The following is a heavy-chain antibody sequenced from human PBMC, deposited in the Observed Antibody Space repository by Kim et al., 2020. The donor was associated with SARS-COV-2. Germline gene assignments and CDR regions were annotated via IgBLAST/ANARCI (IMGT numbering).Heavy chain of an antibody. Sequence: SETLSLTCTVSGGSISSYYWSWIRQPPGKGLEWIGYIYYSGSTNYNPSLKSRVTISVDTSKNQFSLKLSSVTAADTAVYYCARQSVSYYGKNDYWGQGTLVSVSS. J-gene: IGHJ4*02. CDR2: IYYSGST. CDR3: ARQSVSYYGKNDY. CDR1: GGSISSYY. V-gene: IGHV4-59*08. D-gene: IGHD1-26*01.